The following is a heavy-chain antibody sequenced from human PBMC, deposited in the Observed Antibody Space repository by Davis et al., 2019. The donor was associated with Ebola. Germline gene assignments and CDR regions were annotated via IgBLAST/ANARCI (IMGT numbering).Heavy chain of an antibody. CDR3: ARGVVAATRDWFDP. Sequence: ASVKVSCKASGYTFTGYYMHWVRQAPGQGLEWMGWINPNSGGTNYAQKFQGRVTMTTDTSTSTAYMELRSLRSDDTAVYYCARGVVAATRDWFDPWGQGTLVTVSS. CDR1: GYTFTGYY. D-gene: IGHD2-15*01. V-gene: IGHV1-2*02. J-gene: IGHJ5*02. CDR2: INPNSGGT.